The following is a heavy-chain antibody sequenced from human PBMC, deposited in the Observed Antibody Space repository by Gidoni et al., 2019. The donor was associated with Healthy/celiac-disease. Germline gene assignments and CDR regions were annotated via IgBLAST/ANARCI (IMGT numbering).Heavy chain of an antibody. J-gene: IGHJ4*02. V-gene: IGHV3-30-3*01. CDR1: GFTFSSYA. D-gene: IGHD2-2*02. CDR2: ISYDGSNK. CDR3: ARDEHRVGYCSSTSCYIPDY. Sequence: QVQLVESGGGVVQPGRSLRLSCAASGFTFSSYAMHWVRQAPGKGLEWVAVISYDGSNKYYADSVKGRFTISRDNSKNTLYLQMNSLRAEDTAVYYCARDEHRVGYCSSTSCYIPDYWGQGTLVTVSS.